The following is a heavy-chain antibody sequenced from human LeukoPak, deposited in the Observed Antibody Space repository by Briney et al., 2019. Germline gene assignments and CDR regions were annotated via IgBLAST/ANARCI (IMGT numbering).Heavy chain of an antibody. CDR2: IYYSGST. D-gene: IGHD3-16*02. Sequence: SETLSLTCTVSGGSISSSSYYWGWMRQPPGKGLEWIGSIYYSGSTYYNPSLKSRVTISVDTSKNQFSLKLSSVTAADTAVYYCGYSYYYYMDVWGKGTTVTVSS. J-gene: IGHJ6*03. CDR3: GYSYYYYMDV. V-gene: IGHV4-39*07. CDR1: GGSISSSSYY.